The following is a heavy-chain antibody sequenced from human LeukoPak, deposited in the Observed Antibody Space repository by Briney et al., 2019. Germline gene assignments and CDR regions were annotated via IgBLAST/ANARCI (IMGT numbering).Heavy chain of an antibody. CDR1: GYTFTGYY. Sequence: ASVKVSCKASGYTFTGYYMHWVRQRPGQGLEWMGWINPNSGGTNYAQKFQGRVTMTRDTSISTAYMELSRLRSDDTAVYYCARVGEFGSVWDTYNYYRDVWGKGTTVTVSS. CDR3: ARVGEFGSVWDTYNYYRDV. V-gene: IGHV1-2*02. D-gene: IGHD3-10*01. CDR2: INPNSGGT. J-gene: IGHJ6*03.